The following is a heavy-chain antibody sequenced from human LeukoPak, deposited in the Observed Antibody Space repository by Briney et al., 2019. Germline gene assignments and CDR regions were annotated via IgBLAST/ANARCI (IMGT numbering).Heavy chain of an antibody. V-gene: IGHV3-23*01. D-gene: IGHD4-23*01. Sequence: GGSLRLSCAASGFTFSSYAMSWVRQAPGKGLEWVSAISGSGGSTYYADSVKGRFTISRDNSKNTLYLQMNSLRAEDTAVYYCAKGGTTGVIGQRGGLYYYGMDVWGQGTTVTVSS. CDR1: GFTFSSYA. CDR3: AKGGTTGVIGQRGGLYYYGMDV. J-gene: IGHJ6*02. CDR2: ISGSGGST.